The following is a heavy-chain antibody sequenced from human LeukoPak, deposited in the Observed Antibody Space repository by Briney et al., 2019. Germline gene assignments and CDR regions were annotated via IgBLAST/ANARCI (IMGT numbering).Heavy chain of an antibody. Sequence: GGSLRLSCAASGFTVSSNYMSWVRQAPGKGLEWVSVIYSGGNTYYADSVKGRFTISRDNSKNTLFLQMNSLRAEDTAVYYCARLTTYYYDSSGYPPYYFDYWGQGTLVTVSS. V-gene: IGHV3-66*01. CDR1: GFTVSSNY. J-gene: IGHJ4*02. CDR2: IYSGGNT. CDR3: ARLTTYYYDSSGYPPYYFDY. D-gene: IGHD3-22*01.